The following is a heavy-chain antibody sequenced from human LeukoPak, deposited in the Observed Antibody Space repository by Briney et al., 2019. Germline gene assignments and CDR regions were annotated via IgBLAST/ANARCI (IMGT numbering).Heavy chain of an antibody. CDR2: IRSKGDGGTT. Sequence: PGGSPRLSCAASGFTVSNAWMSWVRQAPGKGLEWVGRIRSKGDGGTTDYAAPVKGRFTISRDDSKNTLYLQMNSLKTEDTAVYYCTTYNSRDAFDIWGQGTMVTVSP. D-gene: IGHD2/OR15-2a*01. V-gene: IGHV3-15*01. CDR1: GFTVSNAW. J-gene: IGHJ3*02. CDR3: TTYNSRDAFDI.